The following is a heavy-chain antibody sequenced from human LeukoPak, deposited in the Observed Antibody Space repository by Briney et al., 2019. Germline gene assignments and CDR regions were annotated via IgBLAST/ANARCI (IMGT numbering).Heavy chain of an antibody. J-gene: IGHJ6*03. D-gene: IGHD4-17*01. CDR3: ARVYGDYYYYYMDV. CDR1: GYTFTSYG. CDR2: ISAYNGNT. Sequence: EASVKVSCKASGYTFTSYGISWVRQAPGQGLEWMGWISAYNGNTNYAQKLPGRVTMTTDTSTSTAYMELRSLRSDDTAVYYCARVYGDYYYYYMDVWGKGTTVTVSS. V-gene: IGHV1-18*01.